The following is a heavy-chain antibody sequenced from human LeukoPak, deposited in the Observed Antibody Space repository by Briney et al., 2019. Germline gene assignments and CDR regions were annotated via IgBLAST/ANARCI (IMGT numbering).Heavy chain of an antibody. D-gene: IGHD6-6*01. J-gene: IGHJ4*02. V-gene: IGHV3-53*01. CDR1: GFTVSNNY. Sequence: GGSLILSCAASGFTVSNNYMNWVRQAPGKGLEWVSVIYSGGSTYYADSVKGRFTISRDNSKNTLYLQMNSLRAEDTAVYYCATQGNSSSAFDYWGQGTLVTVSS. CDR2: IYSGGST. CDR3: ATQGNSSSAFDY.